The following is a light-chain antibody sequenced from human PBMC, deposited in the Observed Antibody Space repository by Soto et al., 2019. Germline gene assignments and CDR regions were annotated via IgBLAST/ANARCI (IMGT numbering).Light chain of an antibody. J-gene: IGKJ1*01. Sequence: DIQMTQSPSPLSASVGDRVTITCRASQSISSWLAWYQQKPGKAPKLLIYDASSLESGVPSRFSGSGSGTEFTLTISSLQPDDFATYYCQQYNSYPLTFGQGTKVEIK. CDR3: QQYNSYPLT. CDR1: QSISSW. CDR2: DAS. V-gene: IGKV1-5*01.